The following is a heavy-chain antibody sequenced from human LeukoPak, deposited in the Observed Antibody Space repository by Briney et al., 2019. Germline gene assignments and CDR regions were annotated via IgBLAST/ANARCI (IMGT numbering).Heavy chain of an antibody. J-gene: IGHJ4*02. D-gene: IGHD1-26*01. Sequence: ASVTVSCKASGYTFTGYYIDWVRHAHGQGLEWMGWINPNSGGTNYAQKFQGRVTMTRDTSISTAYMELNRLRSDDTAVYYCAGVSVGTTEVYFDYWGQGTLVTVSS. CDR2: INPNSGGT. CDR3: AGVSVGTTEVYFDY. CDR1: GYTFTGYY. V-gene: IGHV1-2*02.